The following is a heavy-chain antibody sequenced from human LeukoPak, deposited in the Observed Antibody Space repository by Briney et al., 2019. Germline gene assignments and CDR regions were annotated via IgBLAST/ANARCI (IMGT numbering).Heavy chain of an antibody. V-gene: IGHV3-48*01. Sequence: GGSLRLSCAASGFTFSSYWMSWVRQAPGKGLEWVSYISSSSSTIYYADSVKGRFTISRDNAKNSLYLQMNSLRAEDTAVYYCAKGSGYYYMDVWGKGTTVTVSS. J-gene: IGHJ6*03. CDR2: ISSSSSTI. CDR1: GFTFSSYW. CDR3: AKGSGYYYMDV.